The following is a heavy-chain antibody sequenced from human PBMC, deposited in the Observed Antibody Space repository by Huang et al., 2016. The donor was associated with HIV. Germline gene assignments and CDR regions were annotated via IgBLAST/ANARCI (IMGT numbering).Heavy chain of an antibody. Sequence: QLQLQESGPGLVRPSETLSLICPVSGGSITDSNYYGGWIRQPPGKGLEWIGSIYYSGDTDYNPSLKSRGTMSVDTSKNRFSLDIRSVAVADTAIYYCARHFGSWSGYFDSWGQGTLVPVSS. J-gene: IGHJ4*02. D-gene: IGHD3-10*01. CDR2: IYYSGDT. V-gene: IGHV4-39*01. CDR1: GGSITDSNYY. CDR3: ARHFGSWSGYFDS.